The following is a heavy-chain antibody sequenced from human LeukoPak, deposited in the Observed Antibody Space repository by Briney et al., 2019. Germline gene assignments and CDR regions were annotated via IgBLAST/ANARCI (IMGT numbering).Heavy chain of an antibody. CDR3: ARDPWDSSGYSDY. Sequence: GASVKVPCKASGGTFSSYAISWVRQAPGQGLEWMGGIIPIFGTANYAQKLQGRVTITADESTSTAYMELSSLRSEDTAVYYCARDPWDSSGYSDYWGQGTLVTVSS. D-gene: IGHD3-22*01. CDR2: IIPIFGTA. V-gene: IGHV1-69*01. CDR1: GGTFSSYA. J-gene: IGHJ4*02.